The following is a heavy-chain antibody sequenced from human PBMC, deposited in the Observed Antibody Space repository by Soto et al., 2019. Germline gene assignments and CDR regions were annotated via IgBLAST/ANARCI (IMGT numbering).Heavy chain of an antibody. V-gene: IGHV4-61*08. D-gene: IGHD3-10*01. CDR2: IYYSGST. J-gene: IGHJ4*02. CDR1: GGSVSSGGYY. CDR3: ARAGSYRYFDY. Sequence: QVQLQESGPGLVKPSETLSLPCSVSGGSVSSGGYYWSWIRQPPGKGLEWIGCIYYSGSTDYNPSLKSRVTMSLDKSKNQFSLKLNSVTAADTAVYFCARAGSYRYFDYWGQGTLVTVSS.